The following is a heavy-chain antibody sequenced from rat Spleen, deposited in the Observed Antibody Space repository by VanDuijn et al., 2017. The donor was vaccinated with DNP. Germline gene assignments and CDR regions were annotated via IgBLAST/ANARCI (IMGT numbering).Heavy chain of an antibody. Sequence: EVQLVESGGGLVQPGRSLKLSCAVSRITFSDHNMAWVRQAPKKGLEWVATISYDGGTTFYRDSVKGRFTIARDNAKNTLYLQMNSLRSEETAAYYCTRRSAEGISWFAYWGQGTLVTVSS. CDR1: RITFSDHN. V-gene: IGHV5-7*01. CDR2: ISYDGGTT. CDR3: TRRSAEGISWFAY. D-gene: IGHD1-11*01. J-gene: IGHJ3*01.